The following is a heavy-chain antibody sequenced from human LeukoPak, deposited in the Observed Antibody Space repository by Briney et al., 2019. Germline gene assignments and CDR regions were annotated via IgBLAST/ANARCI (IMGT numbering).Heavy chain of an antibody. CDR2: INGYNGNT. Sequence: GASVKVSCKSSGYTFTSYGITWARQAPGQGLVWMGWINGYNGNTNYAQKLQGGVTMTTDTSTSTAYMELRSLKSDDTAVYYCARDHRKNVVVVPDAIYYYYMDVWGEGTTVTVSS. CDR3: ARDHRKNVVVVPDAIYYYYMDV. CDR1: GYTFTSYG. D-gene: IGHD2-2*02. J-gene: IGHJ6*03. V-gene: IGHV1-18*01.